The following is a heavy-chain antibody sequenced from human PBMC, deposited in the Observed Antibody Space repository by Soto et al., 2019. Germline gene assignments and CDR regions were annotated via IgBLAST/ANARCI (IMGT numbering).Heavy chain of an antibody. D-gene: IGHD1-26*01. Sequence: QVQLVESGGGVVLPGRSLRLSCEVSEFTFRSHGMHWVRQAPGKGLEWLAVISYDGTNTYYADSVEGRFTISRDNSKNTLYLQMNSLRVEDTAVYYCAKGEEWELPLSYLLDVWGQGTTVTVS. CDR3: AKGEEWELPLSYLLDV. CDR1: EFTFRSHG. J-gene: IGHJ6*02. CDR2: ISYDGTNT. V-gene: IGHV3-30*18.